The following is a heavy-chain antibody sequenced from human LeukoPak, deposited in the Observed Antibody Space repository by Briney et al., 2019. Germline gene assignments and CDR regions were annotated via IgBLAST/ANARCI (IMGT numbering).Heavy chain of an antibody. V-gene: IGHV3-23*01. D-gene: IGHD3-9*01. J-gene: IGHJ4*02. CDR3: ASDILTGVTHGGFGY. CDR2: ISGSGDNT. Sequence: GGSLRLSCAASGFTFSNYAMNWVRQAPGKGLEWVSAISGSGDNTYYADSVKGRFTVSRDDSKNTLYLQMNSLRAEDTAVYYCASDILTGVTHGGFGYWGQGTLVTVSS. CDR1: GFTFSNYA.